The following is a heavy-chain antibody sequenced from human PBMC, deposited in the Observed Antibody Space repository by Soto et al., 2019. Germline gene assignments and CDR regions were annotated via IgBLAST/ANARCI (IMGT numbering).Heavy chain of an antibody. CDR3: ARVPGIAARGFDP. J-gene: IGHJ5*02. D-gene: IGHD6-6*01. V-gene: IGHV1-2*02. Sequence: ASVKVSCKASGYTFTSYYMHWVRQAPGQGLEWMGWINPNSGGTNYAQKFQGRVTMTRDTSISTAYMELSRLRSDDTAVYYCARVPGIAARGFDPWGQGTLVTVSS. CDR2: INPNSGGT. CDR1: GYTFTSYY.